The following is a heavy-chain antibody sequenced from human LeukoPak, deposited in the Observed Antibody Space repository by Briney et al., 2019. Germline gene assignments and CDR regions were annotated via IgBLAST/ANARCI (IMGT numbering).Heavy chain of an antibody. CDR2: ISSSGSTR. CDR1: GFTFSSYE. J-gene: IGHJ5*02. V-gene: IGHV3-48*03. Sequence: GGSLRLSCAASGFTFSSYEMNWVRQAPGKGLEWVSYISSSGSTRYYADSVKSRFTISRDNAKNSLYLQMNSLRAEDTAVYYCARVGVDTPRNNWFDPWGQGTLVTVSS. CDR3: ARVGVDTPRNNWFDP. D-gene: IGHD2-2*02.